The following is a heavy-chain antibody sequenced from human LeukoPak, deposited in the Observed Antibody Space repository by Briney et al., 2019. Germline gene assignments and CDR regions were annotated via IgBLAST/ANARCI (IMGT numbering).Heavy chain of an antibody. CDR3: AIAPYCSGGSCPPPDWFDP. CDR1: GYTFTSYG. D-gene: IGHD2-15*01. Sequence: ASVKVSCKASGYTFTSYGISWVRQAPGQGLEWMGWISAYNGNTNYAQKLQGRVTMTTDTSTSTAYMELRSLRSDDTAVYYCAIAPYCSGGSCPPPDWFDPWGQGTLVTVSS. V-gene: IGHV1-18*04. CDR2: ISAYNGNT. J-gene: IGHJ5*02.